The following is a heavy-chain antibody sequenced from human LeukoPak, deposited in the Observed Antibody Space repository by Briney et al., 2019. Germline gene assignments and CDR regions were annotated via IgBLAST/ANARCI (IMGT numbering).Heavy chain of an antibody. Sequence: GGSLRLSCAASGFTFSSYWMSWVRQAPGKGLEWVANIKQDGSEKHYGHSVKARFTIPRDNAKNSLYLQMNSLRAEDTAVYYCLWPNDYWGQGTLVTLSS. J-gene: IGHJ4*02. V-gene: IGHV3-7*03. CDR3: LWPNDY. CDR1: GFTFSSYW. CDR2: IKQDGSEK.